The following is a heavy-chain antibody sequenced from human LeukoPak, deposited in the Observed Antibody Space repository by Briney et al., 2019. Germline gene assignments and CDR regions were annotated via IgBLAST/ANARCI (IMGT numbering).Heavy chain of an antibody. CDR2: IYSGGST. CDR1: GFTVSSNY. V-gene: IGHV3-53*01. D-gene: IGHD3-10*01. CDR3: ASGSGSYRTPYYYMDV. Sequence: GGSLRLSCVASGFTVSSNYMSWVRQAPGKGLEWVSVIYSGGSTYYADSVKGRFTISRDNSKNTLYLQMNSLRAEDTAVYYCASGSGSYRTPYYYMDVWGTGTTVTVSS. J-gene: IGHJ6*03.